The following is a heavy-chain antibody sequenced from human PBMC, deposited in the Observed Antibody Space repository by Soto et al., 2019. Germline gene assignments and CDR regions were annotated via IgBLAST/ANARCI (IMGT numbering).Heavy chain of an antibody. CDR3: AKGYYDFWSGYYKYYFDY. D-gene: IGHD3-3*01. V-gene: IGHV3-23*01. CDR2: ISGSGGST. J-gene: IGHJ4*02. Sequence: GGSLRLSCAASGFTFSSYAMSWVRQAPGKGLEWVSAISGSGGSTYYADSVKGRFTISRDNSKITLYLQMNSLRAEDTAVYYCAKGYYDFWSGYYKYYFDYWGQGTLVTVSS. CDR1: GFTFSSYA.